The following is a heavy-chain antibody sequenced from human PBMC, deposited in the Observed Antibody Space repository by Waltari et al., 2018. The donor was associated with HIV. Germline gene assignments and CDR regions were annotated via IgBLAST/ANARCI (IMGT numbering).Heavy chain of an antibody. CDR1: GFSLSTSAGG. CDR3: AHRRDYDSSPKEDGFDY. V-gene: IGHV2-5*02. D-gene: IGHD3-22*01. CDR2: IYWDDDK. Sequence: QITLKESGTTLVKPTQTLTLTCTFSGFSLSTSAGGVGWIRQPPGKALELLAIIYWDDDKRYSPSHKLRLTITKDTSKIQVGLTTTNMDPVDTATYYCAHRRDYDSSPKEDGFDYWGQGTLVTVSS. J-gene: IGHJ4*02.